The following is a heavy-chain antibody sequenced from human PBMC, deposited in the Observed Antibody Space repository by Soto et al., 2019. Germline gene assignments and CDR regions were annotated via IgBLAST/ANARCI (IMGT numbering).Heavy chain of an antibody. CDR3: AKPRSPYGGIQHFDY. D-gene: IGHD4-17*01. V-gene: IGHV3-30*18. CDR1: GFTFSSHG. J-gene: IGHJ4*02. CDR2: MSYDGSYD. Sequence: GGSLRLSCAASGFTFSSHGMHWVRQAPGKGLEWVAAMSYDGSYDYYVDSVKGRFTISRDNSKNTLYLQMDSLRAEDTAVYFCAKPRSPYGGIQHFDYWGQGTLVTVSS.